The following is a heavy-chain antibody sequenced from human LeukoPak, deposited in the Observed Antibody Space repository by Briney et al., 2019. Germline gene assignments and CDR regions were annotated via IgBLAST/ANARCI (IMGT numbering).Heavy chain of an antibody. CDR3: ARNSQGFLPGNY. D-gene: IGHD2/OR15-2a*01. Sequence: PSETLSLTCAVSGGSISSSNWWSWVRQPPGKGLEWIGEINHSGSTNYNPSLKSRVTISVDTSKNQFSLKLSSVTAADTAVYYCARNSQGFLPGNYWGQGTLVTVSS. CDR1: GGSISSSNW. CDR2: INHSGST. J-gene: IGHJ4*02. V-gene: IGHV4-4*02.